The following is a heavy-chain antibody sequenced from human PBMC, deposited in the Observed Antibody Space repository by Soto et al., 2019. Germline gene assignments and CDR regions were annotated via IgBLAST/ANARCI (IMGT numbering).Heavy chain of an antibody. CDR3: ARVNLNYYGSGSNDY. Sequence: PSETLSLTCTVSGGSISSGGYYWSWIRQHPGKGLEWIGYIYYSGSTYYNPSLKSRVTISVDTSKNQFSLKLSSVTAADTAVYYCARVNLNYYGSGSNDYWGQGTLVTVSS. D-gene: IGHD3-10*01. J-gene: IGHJ4*02. V-gene: IGHV4-31*03. CDR1: GGSISSGGYY. CDR2: IYYSGST.